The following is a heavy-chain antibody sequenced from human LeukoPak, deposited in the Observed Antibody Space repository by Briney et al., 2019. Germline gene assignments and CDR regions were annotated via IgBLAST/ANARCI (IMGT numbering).Heavy chain of an antibody. D-gene: IGHD6-6*01. J-gene: IGHJ4*02. CDR1: GFTVSSNY. CDR2: IYSGGST. Sequence: GGSLRLSCAVSGFTVSSNYMSWVRQAPGKGLECVSIIYSGGSTYYTDTVKGRFTISRDNSKNTLYLQMNSLRAEDTAVYYCARTAARRFDYWGQGTLVTVSS. CDR3: ARTAARRFDY. V-gene: IGHV3-53*01.